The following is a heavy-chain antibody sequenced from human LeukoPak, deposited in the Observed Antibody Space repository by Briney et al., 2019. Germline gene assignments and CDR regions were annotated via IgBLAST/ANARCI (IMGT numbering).Heavy chain of an antibody. CDR3: AKDVNYYDSSGYSIFQH. Sequence: SGGSLRLSCAASGFTVSNNYMSWVRQAPGKGLEWVSLIYTGGSTYYADSVKGRFTISRDNSKNTLYLQMNSLRAEDTAVYYCAKDVNYYDSSGYSIFQHWGQGTLVTVSS. D-gene: IGHD3-22*01. V-gene: IGHV3-53*01. CDR1: GFTVSNNY. J-gene: IGHJ1*01. CDR2: IYTGGST.